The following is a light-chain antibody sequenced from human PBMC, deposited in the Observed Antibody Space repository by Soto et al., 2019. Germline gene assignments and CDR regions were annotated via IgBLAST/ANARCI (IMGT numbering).Light chain of an antibody. CDR2: DND. Sequence: QSVLTQPPSVSAAPGQKVTISCSGGSSNMGRNYVSLYQQLPGTAPKLLIFDNDKRPSGIPDRFSGSRSGTSGTLAITGLQTGDEADYYCGAWDTSLSVVVFGGGTKLNVL. V-gene: IGLV1-51*01. CDR3: GAWDTSLSVVV. J-gene: IGLJ3*02. CDR1: SSNMGRNY.